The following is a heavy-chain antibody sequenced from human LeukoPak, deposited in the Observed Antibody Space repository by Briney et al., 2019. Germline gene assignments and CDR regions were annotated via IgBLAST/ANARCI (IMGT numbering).Heavy chain of an antibody. CDR2: ISGSCGGT. V-gene: IGHV3-23*01. Sequence: GGSLRLSCAASGFTFSSYAMCWVRQAPGKGLGWVSAISGSCGGTYYSDSLMSRFTISRDNSKNTLSLQTNSLRAEDTVVYYCANVDYSNYEASDISGQGTMVTASS. CDR3: ANVDYSNYEASDI. J-gene: IGHJ3*02. D-gene: IGHD4-11*01. CDR1: GFTFSSYA.